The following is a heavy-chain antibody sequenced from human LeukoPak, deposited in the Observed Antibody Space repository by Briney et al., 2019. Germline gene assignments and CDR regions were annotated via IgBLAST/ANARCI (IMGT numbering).Heavy chain of an antibody. CDR1: GFTFSSYA. CDR2: ISGSGGST. V-gene: IGHV3-23*01. D-gene: IGHD2-15*01. Sequence: PGGXXXXSCAASGFTFSSYAMSWVRQAPGKGLEWVSAISGSGGSTYYADSVKGRFTISRDNSKNTLYLQMNSLRAEDTAVYYCARQLGYCSDGNCYFDYWGQGTLVTVSS. CDR3: ARQLGYCSDGNCYFDY. J-gene: IGHJ4*02.